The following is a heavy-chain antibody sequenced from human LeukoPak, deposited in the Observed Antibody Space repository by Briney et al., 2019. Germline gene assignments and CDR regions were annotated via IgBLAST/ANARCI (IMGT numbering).Heavy chain of an antibody. Sequence: PGGSLRLSCAASGFTFSSYSMNWVRQAPGKGLEWVSSISSSSSYIYYADSVKGRFTISRDNAKNSLYLQMNSLRAEDTAVYYCAREQVAVAGTTAPLDYWGQGTLVTVAS. J-gene: IGHJ4*02. D-gene: IGHD6-19*01. CDR3: AREQVAVAGTTAPLDY. CDR1: GFTFSSYS. CDR2: ISSSSSYI. V-gene: IGHV3-21*01.